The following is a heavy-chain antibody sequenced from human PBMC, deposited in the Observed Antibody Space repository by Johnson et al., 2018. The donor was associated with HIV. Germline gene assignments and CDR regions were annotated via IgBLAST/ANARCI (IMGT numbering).Heavy chain of an antibody. CDR3: ARDPPSLLRGAFDI. Sequence: QVQLVESGGGVVRPGRSLRLSCAASGFTFSSYAMHWVRQAPGKGLEWVAVISYDGSNKYYADSVKGRFTISRVNSKNTLYLQMNSLRAEDTAVFYCARDPPSLLRGAFDILGQGTMVTVSS. J-gene: IGHJ3*02. V-gene: IGHV3-30-3*01. CDR2: ISYDGSNK. D-gene: IGHD3-16*01. CDR1: GFTFSSYA.